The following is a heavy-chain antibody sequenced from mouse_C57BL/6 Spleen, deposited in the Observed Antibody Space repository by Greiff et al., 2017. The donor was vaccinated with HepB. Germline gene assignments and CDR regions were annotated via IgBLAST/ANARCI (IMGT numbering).Heavy chain of an antibody. CDR3: TGYDYDVWYFDV. CDR1: GFTFSNYW. D-gene: IGHD2-4*01. Sequence: EVKVEESGGGLVQPGGSMKLSCVASGFTFSNYWMNWVRQSPEKGLEWVAQIRLKSDNYATHYAESVKGRFTISRDYSKSSVYLQMNNLRAEDTGIYYCTGYDYDVWYFDVWGTGTTVTVSS. V-gene: IGHV6-3*01. J-gene: IGHJ1*03. CDR2: IRLKSDNYAT.